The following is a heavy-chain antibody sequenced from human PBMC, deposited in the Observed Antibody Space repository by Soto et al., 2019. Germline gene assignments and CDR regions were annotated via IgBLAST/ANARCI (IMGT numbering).Heavy chain of an antibody. D-gene: IGHD3-3*02. CDR2: ISYDGRET. Sequence: GGSLRLSCAASGFTFSAYAFHWVRQAPGKGLEWLSVISYDGRETHYADSVEGRFTISRDYAKNTVDLQMNSLRVEDTAVYYCARAGVTPHFFDYWGQGTLVTVSS. CDR1: GFTFSAYA. V-gene: IGHV3-30*14. J-gene: IGHJ4*02. CDR3: ARAGVTPHFFDY.